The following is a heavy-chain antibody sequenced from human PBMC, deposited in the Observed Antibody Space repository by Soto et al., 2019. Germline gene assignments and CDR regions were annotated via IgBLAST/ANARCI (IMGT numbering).Heavy chain of an antibody. J-gene: IGHJ4*02. Sequence: PSETLSLTCAVSGGSISSSNWWSWVRQPPGKGLEWIGEIYHSGSTNYNPSLKSRVTISVDKSKNQFSLKLSSVTAADTAVYYCARVRVDILTGYRDYFDYWGQGTLVTVS. CDR2: IYHSGST. CDR1: GGSISSSNW. V-gene: IGHV4-4*02. D-gene: IGHD3-9*01. CDR3: ARVRVDILTGYRDYFDY.